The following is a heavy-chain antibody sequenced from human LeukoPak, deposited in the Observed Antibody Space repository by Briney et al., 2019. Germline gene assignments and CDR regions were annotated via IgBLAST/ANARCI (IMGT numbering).Heavy chain of an antibody. CDR3: AKDLSTKWSLDY. CDR2: IWYDGSNK. CDR1: GFTFSSYG. D-gene: IGHD2-2*01. V-gene: IGHV3-30*02. J-gene: IGHJ4*02. Sequence: GGSLRLSCAASGFTFSSYGMHWVRQAPGKGLEWVAVIWYDGSNKYYADSVRGRFTISRDNSKNTLYLQMNSLRAEDTTVYYCAKDLSTKWSLDYWGQGTLVTVSS.